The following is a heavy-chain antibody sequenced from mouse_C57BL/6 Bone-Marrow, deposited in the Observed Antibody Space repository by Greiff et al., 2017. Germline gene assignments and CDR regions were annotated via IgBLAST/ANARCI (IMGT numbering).Heavy chain of an antibody. D-gene: IGHD3-3*01. J-gene: IGHJ1*03. CDR2: INSDGGST. CDR1: EYEFPSHD. CDR3: ARRGDEGWYFDV. V-gene: IGHV5-2*03. Sequence: EVKVEESGGGLVQPGESLKLSCESNEYEFPSHDMSWVRKTPEKRLELVAAINSDGGSTYYPDTMERRFIISRDNTKKTLYLQMSSLRSEDTALXDCARRGDEGWYFDVWGTGTTVTVSA.